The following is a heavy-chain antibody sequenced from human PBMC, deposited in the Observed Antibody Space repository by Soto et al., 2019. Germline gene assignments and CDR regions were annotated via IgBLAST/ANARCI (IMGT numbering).Heavy chain of an antibody. V-gene: IGHV4-59*02. CDR1: GDSVSSGY. J-gene: IGHJ5*02. CDR2: MYFGGSF. D-gene: IGHD3-22*01. CDR3: ARSYYDTTGLAVDP. Sequence: PSETLSLTCTVSGDSVSSGYWSWIRQPPGKGLEWIGFMYFGGSFNYNPSLTSRVTISVDSSKNQFYLKVTSVTAADTAVYYCARSYYDTTGLAVDPWGQGTLVTVS.